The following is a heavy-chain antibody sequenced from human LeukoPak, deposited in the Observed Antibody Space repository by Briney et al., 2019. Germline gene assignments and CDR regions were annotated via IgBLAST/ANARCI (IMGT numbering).Heavy chain of an antibody. CDR3: ARDPVSSGWYREGYYYMDV. D-gene: IGHD6-19*01. V-gene: IGHV4-34*01. Sequence: SETLSLTCAVYGGSFSGYYWSWIRQPPGKGLEWIGEINHSGSTNYNPSLKSRVTISVDTSKNQFSLKLSSVTAADTAVYYCARDPVSSGWYREGYYYMDVWGKGTTVTVSS. CDR1: GGSFSGYY. CDR2: INHSGST. J-gene: IGHJ6*03.